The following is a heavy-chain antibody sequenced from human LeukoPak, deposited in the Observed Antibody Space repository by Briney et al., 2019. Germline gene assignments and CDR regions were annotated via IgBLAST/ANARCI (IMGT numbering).Heavy chain of an antibody. CDR1: GHTFTGYY. V-gene: IGHV1-2*02. CDR2: IDPNSGGT. J-gene: IGHJ6*01. CDR3: ARGGDTCGYCYYGLDV. Sequence: APVKACCNASGHTFTGYYMNWVRQAPGHGLEWMGWIDPNSGGTKYAQAFKGRVTMTRDTSITTASMELSRLSSDDTAVYYCARGGDTCGYCYYGLDVWGQGTTVTVSS. D-gene: IGHD2-21*01.